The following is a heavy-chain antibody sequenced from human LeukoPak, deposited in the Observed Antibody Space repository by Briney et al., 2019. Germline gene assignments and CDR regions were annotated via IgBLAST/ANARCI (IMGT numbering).Heavy chain of an antibody. CDR2: ISSSGSST. CDR3: ARGSYYYEDSGYYSAEYFHL. V-gene: IGHV3-11*06. CDR1: GFHFRDYY. J-gene: IGHJ1*01. Sequence: GGSLRPSCAASGFHFRDYYMTWIRRAPGKGLEWLSYISSSGSSTNYAASVKGRFTVSRDNAKNSLFLQMDNLRLDDTAVYYCARGSYYYEDSGYYSAEYFHLWGQGTLVTVSS. D-gene: IGHD3-22*01.